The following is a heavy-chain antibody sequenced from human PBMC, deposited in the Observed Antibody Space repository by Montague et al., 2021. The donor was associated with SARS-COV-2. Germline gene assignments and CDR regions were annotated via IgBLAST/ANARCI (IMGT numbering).Heavy chain of an antibody. J-gene: IGHJ6*03. D-gene: IGHD3-10*01. CDR1: GGSVSSSPYY. Sequence: SETLSLTCTVSGGSVSSSPYYWGWIRQSPGRGLEWVGSISYSGRTYFSPSLKSRLTISVDSSENQFSLRLSSVTAADTAVYYCASSYYYGSGTYVYNYYMDVWGKGTTVTVPS. V-gene: IGHV4-39*01. CDR3: ASSYYYGSGTYVYNYYMDV. CDR2: ISYSGRT.